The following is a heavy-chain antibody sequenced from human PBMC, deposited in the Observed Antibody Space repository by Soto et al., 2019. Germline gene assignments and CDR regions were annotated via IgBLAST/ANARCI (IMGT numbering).Heavy chain of an antibody. J-gene: IGHJ4*02. CDR3: ARAGGLLIDY. CDR2: QTYDGSNK. Sequence: QVQLVESGGGVVQPGRSLRLSCAASGFMFSSYAMHWVRQAPGKVLEWVAVQTYDGSNKYYADSVKGRFTISRDNSKNTLYLQMNSLRAEDTAVYYCARAGGLLIDYWGQGTLVTVSS. D-gene: IGHD1-26*01. V-gene: IGHV3-30-3*01. CDR1: GFMFSSYA.